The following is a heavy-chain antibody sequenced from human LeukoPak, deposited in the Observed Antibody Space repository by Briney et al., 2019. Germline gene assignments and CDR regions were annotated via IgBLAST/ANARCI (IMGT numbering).Heavy chain of an antibody. CDR1: GGSISSYY. CDR3: ARAMVRGVIPDF. D-gene: IGHD3-10*01. J-gene: IGHJ4*02. Sequence: SETLSLTCTVSGGSISSYYWSWIRQPPGKGLEWIGYIYYSGSTNYNPSLKSRVTISVDTSKNQFSLKLSSVTAADTAVYYCARAMVRGVIPDFWGQGTLVTVSS. V-gene: IGHV4-59*01. CDR2: IYYSGST.